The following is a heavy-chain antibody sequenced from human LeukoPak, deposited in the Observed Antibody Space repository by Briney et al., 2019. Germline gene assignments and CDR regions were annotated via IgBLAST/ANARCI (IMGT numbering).Heavy chain of an antibody. Sequence: SETLSLTCTVSGGSISSSSYYWGWIRQPPGKGLEWIGSIYYSGSTYYNPSLKSRVTISVDTSKNQFSLKLSPVTAADTAVYYCARVHVAHDYFDYWGQGTLVTVSS. CDR3: ARVHVAHDYFDY. CDR1: GGSISSSSYY. D-gene: IGHD5-12*01. V-gene: IGHV4-39*01. CDR2: IYYSGST. J-gene: IGHJ4*02.